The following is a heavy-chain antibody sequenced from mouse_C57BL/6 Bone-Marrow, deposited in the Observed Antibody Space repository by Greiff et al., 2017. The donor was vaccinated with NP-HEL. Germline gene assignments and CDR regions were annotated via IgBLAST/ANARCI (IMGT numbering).Heavy chain of an antibody. D-gene: IGHD1-1*01. V-gene: IGHV1-80*01. CDR1: GYAFSSYW. Sequence: VKLQESGAELVKPGASVKISCKASGYAFSSYWMNWVKQRPGKGLEWIGQIYPGDGDTNYNGKFKGKATLTADKSSSTAYMQLSSLTSEDSAVYFCARSSVITTVVPRYFDVWGTGTTVTVSS. J-gene: IGHJ1*03. CDR3: ARSSVITTVVPRYFDV. CDR2: IYPGDGDT.